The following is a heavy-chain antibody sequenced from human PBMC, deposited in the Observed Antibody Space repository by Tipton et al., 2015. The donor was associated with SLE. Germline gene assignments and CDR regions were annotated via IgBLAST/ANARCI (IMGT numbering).Heavy chain of an antibody. D-gene: IGHD3-10*01. V-gene: IGHV4-31*03. J-gene: IGHJ4*02. CDR1: GVSITSGGYY. CDR2: IYYSGST. Sequence: TLSLTCTVSGVSITSGGYYWSWIRQRPGRGLEWIGYIYYSGSTYHNPSLKSRVSMSIDTSMSQFSLRLNSVTAADTAVYYCARDWVGFDHWGQGTLVTVSS. CDR3: ARDWVGFDH.